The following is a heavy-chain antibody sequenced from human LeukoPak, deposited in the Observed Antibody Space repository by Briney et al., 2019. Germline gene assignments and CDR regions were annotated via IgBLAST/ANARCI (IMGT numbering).Heavy chain of an antibody. CDR2: ISGSGGST. Sequence: PGGSLRLSCAASGFTFDDYGMSWVRQAPGKGLEWVSAISGSGGSTYYADSVKGRFTISRDNSKNTLYLQMNSLRAEDTAVYYCAKGPLSFGELLSWGQGTLVTVSS. J-gene: IGHJ5*02. V-gene: IGHV3-23*01. CDR3: AKGPLSFGELLS. D-gene: IGHD3-10*01. CDR1: GFTFDDYG.